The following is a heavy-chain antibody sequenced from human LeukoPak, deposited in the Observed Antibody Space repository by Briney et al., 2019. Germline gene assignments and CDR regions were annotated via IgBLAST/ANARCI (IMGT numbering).Heavy chain of an antibody. CDR3: AKVAYSWSGYYDY. V-gene: IGHV3-33*06. Sequence: GGSLRLSCVASGFTFSSYGMHWVRQAPGKGLEWVAVIWYDGSNKYYADSVKGRFTISRDNSKNTLYLQMNSLRAEDTAVYYCAKVAYSWSGYYDYWGQGTLVTVSS. CDR1: GFTFSSYG. J-gene: IGHJ4*02. D-gene: IGHD3-3*01. CDR2: IWYDGSNK.